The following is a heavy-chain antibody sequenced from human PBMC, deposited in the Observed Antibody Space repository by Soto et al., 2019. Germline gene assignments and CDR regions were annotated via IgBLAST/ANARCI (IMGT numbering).Heavy chain of an antibody. D-gene: IGHD3-9*01. CDR2: IDWDDAK. CDR1: GFSLSTSGMC. Sequence: SGPTLLNPTQTLTLTCNFSGFSLSTSGMCVSWIRQPPGKALEWLALIDWDDAKYYSTSLKTRLTISKDTSKNQVVLTMTNLDYEDTATYYCARMTGILTGYSRRIIYYSGMDVWGQGTTVTVSS. V-gene: IGHV2-70*01. CDR3: ARMTGILTGYSRRIIYYSGMDV. J-gene: IGHJ6*02.